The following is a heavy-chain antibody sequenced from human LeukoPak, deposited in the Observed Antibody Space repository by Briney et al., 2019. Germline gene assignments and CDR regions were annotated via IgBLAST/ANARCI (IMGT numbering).Heavy chain of an antibody. CDR2: VKQDGSEE. Sequence: GGSLRLSCAASGFTLSVYWMSWVRQAPGKGLEWVANVKQDGSEEYYVDSVKGRFTISRDNAKNSLYLQMNSLRVEDTALYYCARWDSGNYYGIGDWGRGTLATVSS. J-gene: IGHJ4*02. CDR3: ARWDSGNYYGIGD. V-gene: IGHV3-7*01. CDR1: GFTLSVYW. D-gene: IGHD1-26*01.